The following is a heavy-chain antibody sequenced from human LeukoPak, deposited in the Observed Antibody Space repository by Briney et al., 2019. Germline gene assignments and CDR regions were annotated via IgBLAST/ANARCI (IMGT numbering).Heavy chain of an antibody. J-gene: IGHJ4*02. CDR3: ARDRHTRAGWGRLGY. D-gene: IGHD3-16*01. V-gene: IGHV1-2*02. CDR2: INPNSGGT. CDR1: GYSFTSYW. Sequence: GESLKISCKGSGYSFTSYWIGWVRQAPGQGLEWMGWINPNSGGTNYAQKFQGRVTMTRDTSISTAYMELSRLRSDDTAVYYCARDRHTRAGWGRLGYWGQGTLVTVSS.